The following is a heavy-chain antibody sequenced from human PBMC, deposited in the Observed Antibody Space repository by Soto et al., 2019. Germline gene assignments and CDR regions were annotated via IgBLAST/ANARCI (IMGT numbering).Heavy chain of an antibody. V-gene: IGHV3-53*04. D-gene: IGHD3-10*01. Sequence: PGGSLRLSYAASGFTFSDFYMTWVRLAPGKGLEWVSLVYSGGATHYAASVKGRFTISTHSSQNTLFLQMNSLRTEDTATYYCVRGRYGSEIHWGQGTKDTVSS. J-gene: IGHJ4*02. CDR1: GFTFSDFY. CDR3: VRGRYGSEIH. CDR2: VYSGGAT.